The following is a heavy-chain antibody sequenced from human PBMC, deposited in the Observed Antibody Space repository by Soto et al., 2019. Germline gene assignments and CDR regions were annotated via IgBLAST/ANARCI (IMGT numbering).Heavy chain of an antibody. J-gene: IGHJ5*02. D-gene: IGHD6-19*01. CDR1: GYTFTSYA. CDR2: INAGNGNT. Sequence: QVQLVQSGAEVKKPGASVKVSCKASGYTFTSYAMHWVRQAPGQRLEWMGWINAGNGNTKYSQKFQGRVIITRDTAASTAYMELSSLRSEDTAVYYCARARLRGSSGWCWFDPWGQGTLVTVSS. V-gene: IGHV1-3*01. CDR3: ARARLRGSSGWCWFDP.